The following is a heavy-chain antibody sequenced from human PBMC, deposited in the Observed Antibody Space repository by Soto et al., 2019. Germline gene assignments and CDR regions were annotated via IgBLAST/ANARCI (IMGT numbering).Heavy chain of an antibody. D-gene: IGHD3-3*01. V-gene: IGHV3-30*18. CDR1: GFTFSSYG. CDR3: AKDLPLPVTIFGVVIIGGSYFDY. Sequence: QVQLVESGGGVVQPGRSLRLSCAASGFTFSSYGMHWVRQAPGKGLEWVAVISYDGSNKYYADSVKGRFTISRDNSKNTLYLQMNSLRAEDTAVYYCAKDLPLPVTIFGVVIIGGSYFDYWGQGTLVTVSS. J-gene: IGHJ4*02. CDR2: ISYDGSNK.